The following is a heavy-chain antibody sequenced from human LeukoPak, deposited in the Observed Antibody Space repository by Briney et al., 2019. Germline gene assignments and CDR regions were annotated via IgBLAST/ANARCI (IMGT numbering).Heavy chain of an antibody. J-gene: IGHJ4*02. D-gene: IGHD3-22*01. V-gene: IGHV7-4-1*02. Sequence: ASVKISCKPPGYTFTDYDINWVRQAPGQGLEWMGWINTNTGNPTYAQGFTGRFVFSLDTSVSTAYLQISSLKAEDTAVYYCARREYYYDSSGYYLDYWGQGTLVTVSS. CDR2: INTNTGNP. CDR3: ARREYYYDSSGYYLDY. CDR1: GYTFTDYD.